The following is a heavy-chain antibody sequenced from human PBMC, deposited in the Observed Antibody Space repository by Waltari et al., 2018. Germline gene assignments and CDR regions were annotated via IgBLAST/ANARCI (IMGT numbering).Heavy chain of an antibody. CDR1: GGTFSSYAIS. Sequence: QVQLVQSGAEVKKPGSSVKVSCKASGGTFSSYAISWVRQAPGQGLEWIGSIYYSGSTYYNPSLKSRVTISVDTSKNQFSLKLSSVTAADTAVYYCARRTTVTAFDAFDIWGQGTMVTVSS. CDR3: ARRTTVTAFDAFDI. V-gene: IGHV4-39*01. D-gene: IGHD4-17*01. J-gene: IGHJ3*02. CDR2: IYYSGST.